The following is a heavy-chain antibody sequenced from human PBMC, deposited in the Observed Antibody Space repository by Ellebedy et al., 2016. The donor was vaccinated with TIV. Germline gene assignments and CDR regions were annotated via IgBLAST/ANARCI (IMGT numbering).Heavy chain of an antibody. J-gene: IGHJ4*02. V-gene: IGHV4-34*01. D-gene: IGHD6-19*01. Sequence: SETLSLTCAVYGGSFSGYYWSWIRQPPGKGLEWIGYIYHSGSTYYNPSLKSRVTISVDTSKNQFSLKLSSVTAADTAVYYCARGTPSRYSSGWYPGYWGQGTLVTVSS. CDR1: GGSFSGYY. CDR2: IYHSGST. CDR3: ARGTPSRYSSGWYPGY.